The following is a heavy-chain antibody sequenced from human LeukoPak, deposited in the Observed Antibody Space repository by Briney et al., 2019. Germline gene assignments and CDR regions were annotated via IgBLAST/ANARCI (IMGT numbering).Heavy chain of an antibody. CDR2: IYYSGST. J-gene: IGHJ4*02. V-gene: IGHV4-59*01. D-gene: IGHD6-13*01. CDR3: AREGSKAPPR. Sequence: PSETLSLTCTVSSGSISSYYWSWIRQPPGKGLEWIGYIYYSGSTNYNPSLKSRVTISVDTSKNQFSLKLSSVTAADTAVYYCAREGSKAPPRWGQGTLVTVSS. CDR1: SGSISSYY.